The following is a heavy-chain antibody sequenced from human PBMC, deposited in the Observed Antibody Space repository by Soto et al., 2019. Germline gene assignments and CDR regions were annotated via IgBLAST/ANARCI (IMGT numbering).Heavy chain of an antibody. Sequence: PGGSLILSCAASGFTFSSYGMHWVRQAPGKGLEWVAVISYDGSNKYYADSVKGRFTISRDNSKNTLYLQMNSLRAEDTAVYYCASGGRLFAYYGMDVWGQGTTVTVSS. D-gene: IGHD3-22*01. CDR3: ASGGRLFAYYGMDV. CDR2: ISYDGSNK. J-gene: IGHJ6*02. V-gene: IGHV3-30*03. CDR1: GFTFSSYG.